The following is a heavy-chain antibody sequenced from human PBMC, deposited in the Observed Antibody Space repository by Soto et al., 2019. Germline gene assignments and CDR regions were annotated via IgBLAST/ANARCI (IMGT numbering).Heavy chain of an antibody. V-gene: IGHV3-30*04. CDR2: ISYDGSNK. Sequence: GGSLRLSCAASVFTFSSYAMHWVRQAPGKGLEWVAVISYDGSNKYYADSVKGRFTISRDNSKKTLYLQMNSLGADDTAVYYCARGYDSSGYLQFDYWGQGTLVTVSS. CDR3: ARGYDSSGYLQFDY. CDR1: VFTFSSYA. J-gene: IGHJ4*02. D-gene: IGHD3-22*01.